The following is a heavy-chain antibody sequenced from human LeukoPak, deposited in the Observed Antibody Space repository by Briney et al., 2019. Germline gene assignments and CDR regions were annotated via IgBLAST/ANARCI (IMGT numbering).Heavy chain of an antibody. CDR2: INHSGST. J-gene: IGHJ5*02. CDR3: ARRVDYLKRSNWFDP. Sequence: SETLSLTCTVSGGSISSYSWSWIRQPPGKGLEWIGEINHSGSTNYNPSLKSRVTISVDTSKNQFSLKLSSVTAADTAVYYCARRVDYLKRSNWFDPWGQGTLVTVSS. CDR1: GGSISSYS. D-gene: IGHD4-11*01. V-gene: IGHV4-34*01.